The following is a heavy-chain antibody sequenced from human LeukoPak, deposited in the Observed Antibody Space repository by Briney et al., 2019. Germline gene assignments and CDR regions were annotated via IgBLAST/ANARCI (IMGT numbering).Heavy chain of an antibody. CDR3: AKDSGIAVAGPHY. CDR2: ISWNSGSI. CDR1: GFTFDDYA. Sequence: GGSLRLSCAASGFTFDDYAMHWVRQAPGKGLEWVSGISWNSGSIGYADSVKGRFTISRDNAKNSLYLQMNSLRAEDTALYYCAKDSGIAVAGPHYWGQGTLVTVSS. J-gene: IGHJ4*02. V-gene: IGHV3-9*01. D-gene: IGHD6-19*01.